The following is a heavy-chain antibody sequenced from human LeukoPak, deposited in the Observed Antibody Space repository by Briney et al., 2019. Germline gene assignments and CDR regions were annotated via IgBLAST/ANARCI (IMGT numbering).Heavy chain of an antibody. CDR3: ARGPNPHYYGSGSYYGYYYYGMDV. D-gene: IGHD3-10*01. Sequence: SETLSLTCAVYGGSFSGYYWSWIRQPPGKGLEWIGEINHSGSTNYNPSLKSRITISVDTSKNQFSLKLSSVTAADTAVYYCARGPNPHYYGSGSYYGYYYYGMDVWGQGTTVTVSS. CDR2: INHSGST. J-gene: IGHJ6*02. CDR1: GGSFSGYY. V-gene: IGHV4-34*01.